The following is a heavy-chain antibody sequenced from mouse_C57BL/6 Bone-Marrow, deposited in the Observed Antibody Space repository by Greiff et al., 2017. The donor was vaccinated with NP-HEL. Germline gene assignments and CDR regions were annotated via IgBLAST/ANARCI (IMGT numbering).Heavy chain of an antibody. Sequence: QVQLQQPGAELVKPGASVKLSCKASGYTFTSYWMHWVKQRPGQGLEWIGMIHPNSGSTNYNEKFKSKATLTVDKSSSTAYMQLSSLTSEDSAVYYCASDDGYYADDFDYWGQGTTLTVSS. CDR3: ASDDGYYADDFDY. D-gene: IGHD2-3*01. V-gene: IGHV1-64*01. CDR2: IHPNSGST. CDR1: GYTFTSYW. J-gene: IGHJ2*01.